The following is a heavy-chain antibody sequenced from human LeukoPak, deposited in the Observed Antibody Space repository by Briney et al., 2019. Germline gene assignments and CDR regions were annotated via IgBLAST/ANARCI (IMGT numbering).Heavy chain of an antibody. CDR3: ARSCGWWSLDY. Sequence: GGSLRLFCAASGFTLSTASLHWLRQAPGRGLEWFSAFDTRFGKYYPDSLKGRFTISIDHSKKPLFLQMNSLRAEDTAVYYCARSCGWWSLDYWGQGTLVTVSS. V-gene: IGHV3-23*01. D-gene: IGHD6-19*01. CDR1: GFTLSTAS. J-gene: IGHJ4*02. CDR2: FDTRFGK.